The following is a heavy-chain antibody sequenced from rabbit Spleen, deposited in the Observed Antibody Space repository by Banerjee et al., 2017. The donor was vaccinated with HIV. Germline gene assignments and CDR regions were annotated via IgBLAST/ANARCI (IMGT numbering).Heavy chain of an antibody. V-gene: IGHV1S45*01. Sequence: QQQLEESGGGLVKPEGSLTLTCKASGFSFSSSYWMCWVRQAPGKGLEWIACINIVTGKSVYASGAKGRFTMSRTSSTTVTLQMTSLTAADTATYFCARDLVSVIGWNFNLWGPGTLVTVS. CDR1: GFSFSSSYW. D-gene: IGHD1-1*01. J-gene: IGHJ4*01. CDR3: ARDLVSVIGWNFNL. CDR2: INIVTGKS.